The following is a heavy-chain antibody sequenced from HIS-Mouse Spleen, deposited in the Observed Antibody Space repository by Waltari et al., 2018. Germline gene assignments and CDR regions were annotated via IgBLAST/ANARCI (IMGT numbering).Heavy chain of an antibody. J-gene: IGHJ4*02. CDR2: IYYSGST. CDR1: GGSIGSSSYY. D-gene: IGHD1-26*01. CDR3: ARDRELYFDY. Sequence: QLQLQESGPGLVKPSETLSLTCTVSGGSIGSSSYYWGWIRQPPGKGLEWIGSIYYSGSTYYNPSLKSRVTISVDTSKNQFSLKLSSVTAADTAVYYCARDRELYFDYWGQGTLVTVSS. V-gene: IGHV4-39*07.